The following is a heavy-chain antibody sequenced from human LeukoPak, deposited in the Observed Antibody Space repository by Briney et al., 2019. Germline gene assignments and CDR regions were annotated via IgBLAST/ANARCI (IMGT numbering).Heavy chain of an antibody. V-gene: IGHV4-38-2*01. CDR2: IYHSGST. J-gene: IGHJ4*02. Sequence: SETLSLTCAVSGYSISSGYYWGWIRQPPGKGLEWIGSIYHSGSTYYNPSLKSRVTISVDTSENQFSLKLSSVTAADTAVYYCASPIWDYYDSSGPPDFDYWGQGTLVTVSS. CDR3: ASPIWDYYDSSGPPDFDY. D-gene: IGHD3-22*01. CDR1: GYSISSGYY.